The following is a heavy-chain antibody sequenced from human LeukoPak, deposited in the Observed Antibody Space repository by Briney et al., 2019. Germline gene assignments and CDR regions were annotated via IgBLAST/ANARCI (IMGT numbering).Heavy chain of an antibody. D-gene: IGHD2-2*01. J-gene: IGHJ6*02. CDR3: ASIVVVPAADCYHYYGMDV. V-gene: IGHV4-59*08. CDR1: GGSISSYY. Sequence: SETLSLTCTVSGGSISSYYWSWIRQPPGKGVGWIGYIYYSGSTNYNPSLKSRVTISVDTSKNQFSLKLSSVTAADTAVYYCASIVVVPAADCYHYYGMDVWGQGTTVTVSS. CDR2: IYYSGST.